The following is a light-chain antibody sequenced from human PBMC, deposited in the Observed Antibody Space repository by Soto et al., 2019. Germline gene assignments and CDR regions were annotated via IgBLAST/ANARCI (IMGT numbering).Light chain of an antibody. V-gene: IGLV2-14*01. CDR1: TSDIGNYNY. CDR2: QVS. J-gene: IGLJ1*01. Sequence: QSALTQPASVSGSPRQSISISCTGATSDIGNYNYFSWYQQHPGKAPKLIIYQVSNRPSGVSNRFSGSKSGNTASLTISGLQADDEADYYCSTYTGSNTPYVFGTGTKLTVL. CDR3: STYTGSNTPYV.